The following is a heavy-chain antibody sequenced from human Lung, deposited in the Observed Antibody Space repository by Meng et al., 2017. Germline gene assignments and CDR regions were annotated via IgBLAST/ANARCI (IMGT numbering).Heavy chain of an antibody. CDR1: GYTFTNYA. Sequence: QVQRVQSGAEGKKAGAAGKGFCKASGYTFTNYAMHWVRQAPGQRLEWMGWINAGNGNTKYSQKFQGRVTITRDTSASTAYMELSSLRSEDTAVYYCARSKSIAAAGGYWGQGTLVTVSS. J-gene: IGHJ4*02. V-gene: IGHV1-3*01. D-gene: IGHD6-13*01. CDR2: INAGNGNT. CDR3: ARSKSIAAAGGY.